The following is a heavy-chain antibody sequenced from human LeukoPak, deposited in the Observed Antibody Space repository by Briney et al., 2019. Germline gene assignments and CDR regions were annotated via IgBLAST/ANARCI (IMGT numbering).Heavy chain of an antibody. D-gene: IGHD3-10*02. J-gene: IGHJ6*04. V-gene: IGHV3-48*03. Sequence: GGSLRLSCAASGFTFSSYEMNWVRQAPGKGLEWVSHISSSGSTIYYADSVKGRFAISRDNAKNSLYLQMNSLRAEDTAVYYCAELGITMIGGVWGKGTTVTISS. CDR3: AELGITMIGGV. CDR2: ISSSGSTI. CDR1: GFTFSSYE.